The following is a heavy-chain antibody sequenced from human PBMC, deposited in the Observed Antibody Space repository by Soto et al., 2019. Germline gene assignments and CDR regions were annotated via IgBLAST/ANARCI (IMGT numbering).Heavy chain of an antibody. CDR1: GGSVSSGSYY. J-gene: IGHJ4*02. V-gene: IGHV4-61*01. D-gene: IGHD1-7*01. CDR3: ARGGSLYNWNYSRAFRIYYFDY. CDR2: IYYSGST. Sequence: SETLSLTCTVSGGSVSSGSYYWILIRQPPGKGLEWIGYIYYSGSTNYNPSLKSRVTISVDTSKNQFSLKLSSVTAADTAVYYCARGGSLYNWNYSRAFRIYYFDYWGQGTLVTVSS.